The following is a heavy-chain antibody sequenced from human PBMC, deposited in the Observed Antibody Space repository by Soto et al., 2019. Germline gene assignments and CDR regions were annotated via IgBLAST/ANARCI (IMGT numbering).Heavy chain of an antibody. CDR2: INAGNGNT. Sequence: ASVKVSCKASGYTFTNYAMHWVRQAPGQRLEWMGWINAGNGNTKYSQKFQGRVTITRDTSASTAYMELSSLRSEDTAVYYCASSYCSGGNCCELYYYGMDVWGQGTTVTVAS. J-gene: IGHJ6*02. V-gene: IGHV1-3*01. CDR1: GYTFTNYA. CDR3: ASSYCSGGNCCELYYYGMDV. D-gene: IGHD2-15*01.